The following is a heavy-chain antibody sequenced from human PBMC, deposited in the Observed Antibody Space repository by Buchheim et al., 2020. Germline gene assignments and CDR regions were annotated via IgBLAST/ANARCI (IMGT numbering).Heavy chain of an antibody. CDR2: IYHSGSA. V-gene: IGHV4-30-4*01. D-gene: IGHD5-12*01. CDR1: GGSISSGDYY. Sequence: QVQLQESGPGLVKPSQTLSLTCTVSGGSISSGDYYWSWIRQPPGKGLEWIGYIYHSGSAYYNPSLKCRLTISVDTSQNPFSLKLNSVTAADTALYYCARVGRGYSGYDPHNWFDPWGQGTL. J-gene: IGHJ5*02. CDR3: ARVGRGYSGYDPHNWFDP.